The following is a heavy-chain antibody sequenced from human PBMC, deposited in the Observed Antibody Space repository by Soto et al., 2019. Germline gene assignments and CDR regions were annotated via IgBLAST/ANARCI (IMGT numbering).Heavy chain of an antibody. CDR1: VFTFSSYA. D-gene: IGHD6-6*01. J-gene: IGHJ4*02. V-gene: IGHV3-30-3*01. Sequence: QMQLVESGGGVVQPGRSVRLSCAASVFTFSSYAMEWVRQAPGKGLKWVAVISYDGSNKYYADSVKGRFTISRDNPKNTLYLQMNSLRTEDTAVYYCARIFSPPFYSRSPPIKDYWGQGTLVTVSS. CDR2: ISYDGSNK. CDR3: ARIFSPPFYSRSPPIKDY.